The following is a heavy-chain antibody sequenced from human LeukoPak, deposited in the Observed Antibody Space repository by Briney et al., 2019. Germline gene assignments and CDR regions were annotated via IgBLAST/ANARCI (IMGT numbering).Heavy chain of an antibody. CDR2: MNAYSGNT. CDR1: GYTFTSYG. J-gene: IGHJ4*02. CDR3: ARGSSSSFDY. D-gene: IGHD6-6*01. Sequence: ASVKVSCKASGYTFTSYGINWVRQATGQGLEWMGWMNAYSGNTGYAQKFQGRVTMTRNTSISTAYMELSSLRSEDTAVYYCARGSSSSFDYWGQGTLVTVSS. V-gene: IGHV1-8*01.